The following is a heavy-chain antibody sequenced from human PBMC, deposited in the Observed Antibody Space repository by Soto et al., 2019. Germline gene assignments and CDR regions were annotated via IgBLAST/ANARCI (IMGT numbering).Heavy chain of an antibody. CDR1: GGTFSSYA. CDR3: ASGGSATGWPDYYGVDV. J-gene: IGHJ6*02. V-gene: IGHV1-69*06. CDR2: IIPIFGTA. Sequence: ASVKVSCKASGGTFSSYAISWVRQAPGQGLEWMGGIIPIFGTANYAQKFQGRVTITADKSTSTAYMELSSLRSEDTAVYYCASGGSATGWPDYYGVDVWGQGTTVTVSS. D-gene: IGHD1-26*01.